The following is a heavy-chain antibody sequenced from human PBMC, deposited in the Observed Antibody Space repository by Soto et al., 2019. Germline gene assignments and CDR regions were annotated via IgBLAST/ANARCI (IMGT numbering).Heavy chain of an antibody. D-gene: IGHD5-18*01. CDR1: GYTFTGYY. Sequence: ASVKVSCKASGYTFTGYYMHWVRQAPGQGLEWMGWINPNSGGTNYAQKFQGWVTMTRDTSISTAYMELSRLRSDDTAVYYCARGNVDTAMVTADYFDYWGQGTLVTVSS. V-gene: IGHV1-2*04. CDR2: INPNSGGT. J-gene: IGHJ4*02. CDR3: ARGNVDTAMVTADYFDY.